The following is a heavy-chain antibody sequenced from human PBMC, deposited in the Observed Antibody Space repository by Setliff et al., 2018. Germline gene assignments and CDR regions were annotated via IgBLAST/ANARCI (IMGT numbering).Heavy chain of an antibody. V-gene: IGHV1-46*01. CDR2: INPTGGST. CDR3: AREDGTYYNFWSGYSTTPYYGMDV. CDR1: GYTFTSYY. Sequence: ASVKVSCKASGYTFTSYYMHWVRQAPGQGLEWMGIINPTGGSTSYAQKFQGRVTMTRDTSTSTAYMELSSLRSEDTAVYYCAREDGTYYNFWSGYSTTPYYGMDVWGQGTTVTVSS. J-gene: IGHJ6*02. D-gene: IGHD3-3*01.